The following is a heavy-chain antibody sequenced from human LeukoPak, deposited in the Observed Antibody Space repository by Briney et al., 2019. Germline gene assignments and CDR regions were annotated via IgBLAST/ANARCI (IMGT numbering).Heavy chain of an antibody. J-gene: IGHJ5*02. V-gene: IGHV4-30-4*01. CDR1: GGSISSGDYY. Sequence: PSETLSLTCTVSGGSISSGDYYWSWIRQPPGKGLEWIGYIYYSGSTYYNPSLKSRVTISADTSKNQFSLKLSSVTAADTAVYYCAGDRVEEWEGNWFDPWGQGTLVTVSS. CDR2: IYYSGST. CDR3: AGDRVEEWEGNWFDP. D-gene: IGHD1-26*01.